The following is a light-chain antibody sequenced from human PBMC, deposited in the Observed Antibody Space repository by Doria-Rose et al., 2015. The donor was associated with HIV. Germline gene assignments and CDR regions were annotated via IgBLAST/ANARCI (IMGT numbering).Light chain of an antibody. Sequence: QSVVTQPPSASGTPGQRVTISCSGSSSNIGRNTVSWYRHLPGTAPKLLIYDNNHRPSGVPDRFSGSKSGTSASLAISGLQSEDETDYYCASWDDSLNGPVFGGGTKLTVI. CDR3: ASWDDSLNGPV. J-gene: IGLJ3*02. V-gene: IGLV1-44*01. CDR1: SSNIGRNT. CDR2: DNN.